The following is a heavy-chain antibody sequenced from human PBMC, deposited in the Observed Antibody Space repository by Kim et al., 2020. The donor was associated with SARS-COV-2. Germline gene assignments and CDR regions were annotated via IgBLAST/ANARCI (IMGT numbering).Heavy chain of an antibody. J-gene: IGHJ4*02. D-gene: IGHD2-2*01. CDR1: GGSFSGYY. Sequence: SETLSLTCAVYGGSFSGYYWSWIRQPPGKGLEWIGEINHSGSTNYNPSLKSRVTISVDTSKNQFSLKLSSVTAADTAVYYCARFNVPARSPPNYWGQGTLVTVSS. CDR3: ARFNVPARSPPNY. V-gene: IGHV4-34*01. CDR2: INHSGST.